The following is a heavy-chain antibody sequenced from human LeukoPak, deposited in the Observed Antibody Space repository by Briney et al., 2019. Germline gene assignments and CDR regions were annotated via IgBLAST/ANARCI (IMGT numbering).Heavy chain of an antibody. Sequence: GGSLRLFCSAAGFTFDDYAMHWVRQAPGQDLVWVSGISWNSGSIGYADSVKRRFTNSRDNAKHSMYLQKNSLRAEDTALYYCAKDMGSWYEKNTYGMDVWGQGTTVSVSS. CDR2: ISWNSGSI. D-gene: IGHD6-13*01. CDR3: AKDMGSWYEKNTYGMDV. V-gene: IGHV3-9*01. J-gene: IGHJ6*01. CDR1: GFTFDDYA.